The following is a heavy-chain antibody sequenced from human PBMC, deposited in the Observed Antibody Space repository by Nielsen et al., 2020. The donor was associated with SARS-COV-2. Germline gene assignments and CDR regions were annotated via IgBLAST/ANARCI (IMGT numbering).Heavy chain of an antibody. CDR2: ISGNGGST. J-gene: IGHJ6*03. V-gene: IGHV3-23*01. CDR3: AGGADFWSGTQRYYMDV. D-gene: IGHD3-3*01. CDR1: GFTFSSYA. Sequence: GESLKISCAASGFTFSSYAMRWVRQAPGKGLEWVSAISGNGGSTYYADSVKGRFAVSRDNAGNTVVLQIHSLRVEDTAVYYCAGGADFWSGTQRYYMDVWGKGTTVTVSS.